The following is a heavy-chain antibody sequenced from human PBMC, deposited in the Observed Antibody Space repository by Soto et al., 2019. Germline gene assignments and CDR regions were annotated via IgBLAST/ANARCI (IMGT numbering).Heavy chain of an antibody. Sequence: ASVKVSCKASGGTFSSYTISWVRQAPGQGLEWMGRIIAYNGIANYAQKLQGRVTMTTDTSTSTAYMELRSLRSDDTAVYYCARDLPKGSLRWFDPWGQGTLVTVSS. CDR1: GGTFSSYT. CDR2: IIAYNGIA. J-gene: IGHJ5*02. D-gene: IGHD3-16*02. V-gene: IGHV1-18*01. CDR3: ARDLPKGSLRWFDP.